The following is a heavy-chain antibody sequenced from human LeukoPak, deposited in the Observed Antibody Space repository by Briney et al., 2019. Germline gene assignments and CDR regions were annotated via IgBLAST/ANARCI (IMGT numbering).Heavy chain of an antibody. CDR2: INHSGGT. Sequence: SETLSLTCTVYGGSFGAYYWSWIRQPSGKGLEWIGQINHSGGTNYNPSLKSRVTISVDSSKDQFSLKLTSVTAADTAVYYCARGRLAPRSGGGRDYYYGMDVWGQGTTVTVSS. J-gene: IGHJ6*02. D-gene: IGHD2-15*01. V-gene: IGHV4-34*01. CDR3: ARGRLAPRSGGGRDYYYGMDV. CDR1: GGSFGAYY.